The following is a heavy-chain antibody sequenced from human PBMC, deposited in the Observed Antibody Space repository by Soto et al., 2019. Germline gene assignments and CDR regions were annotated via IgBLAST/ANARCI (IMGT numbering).Heavy chain of an antibody. Sequence: QVQLQESGPGLVKPSQTLSLTCTVSGGSISSGGYYWSWIRQHPGKGLEWIGYIYYSGSTYYNPPRCIRVTTSVPTPKNHVSLKLSSVTAADAAVYYCARVRDRGYDPSPTSMDVWGQGTTVTVSS. CDR1: GGSISSGGYY. D-gene: IGHD5-12*01. CDR2: IYYSGST. V-gene: IGHV4-31*03. J-gene: IGHJ6*02. CDR3: ARVRDRGYDPSPTSMDV.